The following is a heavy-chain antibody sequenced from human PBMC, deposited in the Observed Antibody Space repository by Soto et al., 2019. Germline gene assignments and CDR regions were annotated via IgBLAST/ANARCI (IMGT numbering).Heavy chain of an antibody. J-gene: IGHJ1*01. CDR3: AKGLYVSGCFWPVLH. Sequence: EVQLVESGGGLVQPGRSLRLSCAASGFTFDDYAMHWVRQAPGKGLEWVSGISWNSGSIGYADSVKGRFTISRDNAKNSLYIQILRVGVPILDISYCAKGLYVSGCFWPVLHWGQAT. D-gene: IGHD2-8*01. CDR2: ISWNSGSI. CDR1: GFTFDDYA. V-gene: IGHV3-9*03.